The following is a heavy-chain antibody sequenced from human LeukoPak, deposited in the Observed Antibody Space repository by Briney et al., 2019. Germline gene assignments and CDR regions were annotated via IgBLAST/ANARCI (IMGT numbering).Heavy chain of an antibody. CDR2: ITPIFGTP. V-gene: IGHV1-69*13. Sequence: ASVKVSCKASGYTFTSYGINWVRQAPGQGLEWMGGITPIFGTPDYAQKFQGRVTISADESTSTAYMELSRLRFEDTAVYYCARIPYYDSSGYVDYWGQGTLVTVSS. J-gene: IGHJ4*02. CDR1: GYTFTSYG. D-gene: IGHD3-22*01. CDR3: ARIPYYDSSGYVDY.